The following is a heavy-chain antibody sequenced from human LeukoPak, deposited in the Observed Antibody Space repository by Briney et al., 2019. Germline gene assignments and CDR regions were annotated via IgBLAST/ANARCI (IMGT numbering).Heavy chain of an antibody. Sequence: GGSLRLSCAASGFTFSSYAMSWVRQAPGKGLEWVSAIRGSGGSTYYADSVKGRFTISRDNSKNTLYLQMNSLRAEDTAVYYCARGSTYYDSSGQVPFDYWGQGTLVTVSS. CDR2: IRGSGGST. CDR3: ARGSTYYDSSGQVPFDY. CDR1: GFTFSSYA. V-gene: IGHV3-23*01. D-gene: IGHD3-22*01. J-gene: IGHJ4*02.